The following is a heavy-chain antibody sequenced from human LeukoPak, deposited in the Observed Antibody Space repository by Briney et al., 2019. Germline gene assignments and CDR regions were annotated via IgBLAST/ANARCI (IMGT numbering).Heavy chain of an antibody. J-gene: IGHJ4*02. V-gene: IGHV4-4*07. CDR2: IYTSGST. Sequence: SETQSLTCTVSGGSISSYYWSWIRQPAGKGLEWIGRIYTSGSTNYNPSLKSRVTISVDKSKNQFSLKLSSVTAADTAVYYCASGGYYYDSSGYSFDYWGQGSLVTVSS. CDR1: GGSISSYY. D-gene: IGHD3-22*01. CDR3: ASGGYYYDSSGYSFDY.